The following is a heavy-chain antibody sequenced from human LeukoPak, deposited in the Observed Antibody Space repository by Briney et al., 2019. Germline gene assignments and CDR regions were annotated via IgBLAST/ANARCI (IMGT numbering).Heavy chain of an antibody. D-gene: IGHD3-22*01. Sequence: PGGSLRLSCSASGFTFSSYAMHWVRQAPGKGLEYVSAISSNGGSTYYADSVKGRFTISRDNSKNTLYLQMNSLRAEDTAVYYCARTSYDSTWAMDFFDFWGQGSLVTVSS. CDR2: ISSNGGST. V-gene: IGHV3-64*04. J-gene: IGHJ4*02. CDR1: GFTFSSYA. CDR3: ARTSYDSTWAMDFFDF.